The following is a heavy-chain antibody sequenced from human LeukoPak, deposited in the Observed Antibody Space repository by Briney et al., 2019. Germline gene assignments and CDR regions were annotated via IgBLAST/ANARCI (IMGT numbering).Heavy chain of an antibody. CDR2: ISWNSGSI. Sequence: PGGSLRLSCAASGFTFDDYAMHWVRQAPGKGLEWVSGISWNSGSIGYADSVKGRFTISRDNAKNSLYLQMNSLRAEDTALYYCAKDSSSWYVFDYWGQGTLVTVSS. V-gene: IGHV3-9*01. D-gene: IGHD6-13*01. CDR1: GFTFDDYA. J-gene: IGHJ4*02. CDR3: AKDSSSWYVFDY.